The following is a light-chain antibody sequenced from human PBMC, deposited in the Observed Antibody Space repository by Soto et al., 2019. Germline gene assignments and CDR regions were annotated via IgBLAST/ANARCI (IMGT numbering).Light chain of an antibody. Sequence: EIVLTQSPATLSLSPGDRATLSCRASQSVSTYVAWYRQRPGQAPRLLMFDASRRASGIPARLSGSGSGTDFTLTISSLEPEDFATYYCQQRSDWPWTFGQGTKGEMK. J-gene: IGKJ1*01. CDR2: DAS. CDR3: QQRSDWPWT. CDR1: QSVSTY. V-gene: IGKV3-11*01.